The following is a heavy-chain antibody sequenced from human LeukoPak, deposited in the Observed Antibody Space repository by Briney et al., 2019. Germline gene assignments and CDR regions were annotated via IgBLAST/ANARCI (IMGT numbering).Heavy chain of an antibody. CDR1: GLTFSSYW. D-gene: IGHD3-3*01. V-gene: IGHV3-7*01. Sequence: GGSLRLSCAASGLTFSSYWMSWVREAPGKGLEWVANIKQEGREKYYVDSAKGRFTISRDNAKNSLYLQMNSLRAEDTAVYYCAREYFDFWSGYRYYFDFWGQGTLVTVSS. CDR3: AREYFDFWSGYRYYFDF. CDR2: IKQEGREK. J-gene: IGHJ4*02.